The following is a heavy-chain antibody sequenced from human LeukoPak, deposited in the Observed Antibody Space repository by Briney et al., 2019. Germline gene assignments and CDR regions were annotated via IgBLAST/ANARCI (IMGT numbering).Heavy chain of an antibody. V-gene: IGHV1-2*02. CDR1: GYTFTAYY. J-gene: IGHJ4*02. D-gene: IGHD2-15*01. Sequence: ASVKVSCKASGYTFTAYYMRWVRQAPGQGLEWMGWINPHSGGTTYAQKFQGRVTMTRDTSISTAYMDLSSLRSDDTAVYYYATEVPHDINSYFDYWGQGTLVTVSS. CDR3: ATEVPHDINSYFDY. CDR2: INPHSGGT.